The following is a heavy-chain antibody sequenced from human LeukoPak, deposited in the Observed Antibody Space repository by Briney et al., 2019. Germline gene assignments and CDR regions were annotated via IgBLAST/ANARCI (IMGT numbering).Heavy chain of an antibody. CDR3: ARGGLDSNGYWTAFDI. Sequence: SETLSLTCAVSGGSISTYYWSWIREPPGKGREWTGYIHYSGSTNYNPSLESRVTILVDTSKNQFSLGLSSVTAADTAVYYCARGGLDSNGYWTAFDIWGQGTMVTVSS. V-gene: IGHV4-59*01. CDR1: GGSISTYY. CDR2: IHYSGST. D-gene: IGHD3-22*01. J-gene: IGHJ3*02.